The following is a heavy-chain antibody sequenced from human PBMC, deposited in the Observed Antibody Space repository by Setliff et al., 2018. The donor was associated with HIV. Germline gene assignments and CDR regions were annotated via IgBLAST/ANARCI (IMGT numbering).Heavy chain of an antibody. Sequence: ASVKVSCKASGYTFINYHITWVRQAPGQGLEWVGSISASSVNTNYTQGRFSISRDNAKSSLYLQMNSLRAEDTAVYYCAREDSSYSSGRDHYYYYYYMDVWGKGTTVTVSS. CDR1: GYTFINYH. CDR3: AREDSSYSSGRDHYYYYYYMDV. V-gene: IGHV1-18*01. D-gene: IGHD6-19*01. J-gene: IGHJ6*03. CDR2: ISASSVNT.